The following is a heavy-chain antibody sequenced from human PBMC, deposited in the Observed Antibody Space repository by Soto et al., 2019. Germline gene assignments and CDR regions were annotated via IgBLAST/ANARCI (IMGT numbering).Heavy chain of an antibody. CDR1: GFTFSSYA. D-gene: IGHD3-10*01. J-gene: IGHJ5*02. Sequence: EVQLLESGGGLVQPGGSLRLSCAASGFTFSSYAMSWVRQAPGKGLEWVSAISGSGGSTYYADSVKGRFTISRDNSKNTLYLQMNSLRAEDTAVYYCAKEVPVMHELLWFGADARSWFDPWGQGTLVTVSS. CDR2: ISGSGGST. V-gene: IGHV3-23*01. CDR3: AKEVPVMHELLWFGADARSWFDP.